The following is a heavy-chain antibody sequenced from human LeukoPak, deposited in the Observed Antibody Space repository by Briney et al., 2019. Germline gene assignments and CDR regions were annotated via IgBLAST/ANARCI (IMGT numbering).Heavy chain of an antibody. CDR2: IYYSGST. V-gene: IGHV4-39*01. CDR3: ARFAYSSPPWNWFDP. CDR1: GGSISSSSYY. Sequence: PSETLSLTCTVSGGSISSSSYYWGWIRQPPGKGLEWIGSIYYSGSTYYNPSLKSRVTMSVDTSKNQFSLKLSSVTAADTAVYYCARFAYSSPPWNWFDPWGQGTLVTVSS. D-gene: IGHD6-13*01. J-gene: IGHJ5*02.